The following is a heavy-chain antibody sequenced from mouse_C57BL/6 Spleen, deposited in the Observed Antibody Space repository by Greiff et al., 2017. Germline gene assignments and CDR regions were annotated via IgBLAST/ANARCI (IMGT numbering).Heavy chain of an antibody. V-gene: IGHV3-6*01. CDR3: ARDEGDYSPFAY. CDR1: GYSITSGYY. Sequence: ESGPGLVKPSPSLSLTCSVTGYSITSGYYWNWIRQFPGDKLEWMGYISYDGSNNYNPSLKNRISITRDTSKNQFFLQLNSVTTEDTAKYYCARDEGDYSPFAYWGQGTLVTVSA. J-gene: IGHJ3*01. D-gene: IGHD1-1*01. CDR2: ISYDGSN.